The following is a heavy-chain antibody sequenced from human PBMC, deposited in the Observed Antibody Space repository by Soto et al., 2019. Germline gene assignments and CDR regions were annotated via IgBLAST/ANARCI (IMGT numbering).Heavy chain of an antibody. Sequence: GGSLRLSCAASGFTFSSYAMSWVRQAPGKGLEWVSAISGSGGSTYYADSVKGRFTISRDNSKNTLYLQMNSLRAEDTAVYYCAKADTYYDSSGYYYTFPDYWGQGTLVTVSS. CDR2: ISGSGGST. D-gene: IGHD3-22*01. J-gene: IGHJ4*02. CDR1: GFTFSSYA. CDR3: AKADTYYDSSGYYYTFPDY. V-gene: IGHV3-23*01.